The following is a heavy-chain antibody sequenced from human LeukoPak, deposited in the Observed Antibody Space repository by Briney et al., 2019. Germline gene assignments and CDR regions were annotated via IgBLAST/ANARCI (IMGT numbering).Heavy chain of an antibody. D-gene: IGHD2-2*01. CDR3: ARDKASWTSPHYYYGMDV. J-gene: IGHJ6*02. V-gene: IGHV3-33*01. CDR2: IWYDGSNK. Sequence: PGGSLRLSCAASGFTFSSYGMHWVRQAPGKGLEWVAVIWYDGSNKYYADSVKGRFTISRDNSENTLYLQMNSLRAEDTAVYYCARDKASWTSPHYYYGMDVWGQGTTVTVSS. CDR1: GFTFSSYG.